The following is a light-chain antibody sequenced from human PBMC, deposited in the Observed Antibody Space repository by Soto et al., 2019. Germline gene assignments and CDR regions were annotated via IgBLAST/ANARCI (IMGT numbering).Light chain of an antibody. V-gene: IGKV3-20*01. CDR2: GAS. J-gene: IGKJ2*01. CDR3: QQYGSSPFT. CDR1: QSVSSSF. Sequence: EIVLTQSPGTLSLSPGERATLSCRASQSVSSSFLLWFQQKPGQAPRLLIYGASSRANGIPDRFSGSGSGTDFTLTISRLETEDFAVYYCQQYGSSPFTFGQGTNLEIK.